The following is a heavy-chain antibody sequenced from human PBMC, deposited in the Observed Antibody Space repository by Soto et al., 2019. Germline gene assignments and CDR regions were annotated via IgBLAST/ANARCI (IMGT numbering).Heavy chain of an antibody. CDR1: GGSLSSGGYY. D-gene: IGHD5-12*01. CDR2: IYYSGST. CDR3: ERYWSGYDSNWFDP. J-gene: IGHJ5*02. Sequence: SSDTLSLTCTVSGGSLSSGGYYWSWIRQHPGKGLEWIGYIYYSGSTYYNPSLKSRVTISVDTSKNQFSLKLSSVTAADTAVYYCERYWSGYDSNWFDPWGQGTLVTVSS. V-gene: IGHV4-31*03.